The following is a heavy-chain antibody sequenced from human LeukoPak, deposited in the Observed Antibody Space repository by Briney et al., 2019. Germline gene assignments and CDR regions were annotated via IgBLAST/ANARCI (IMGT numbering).Heavy chain of an antibody. J-gene: IGHJ6*04. CDR3: AELGITMIGGV. V-gene: IGHV3-23*01. CDR2: LSGSGTSA. D-gene: IGHD3-10*02. CDR1: GFTFSIYA. Sequence: PGGSLRPSCAASGFTFSIYAMSWVRQAPGKGRGWVSALSGSGTSAYYADSVKGRFTVSRDNAKNSLYLQMNSLRAEDTAVYYCAELGITMIGGVWGKGTTVTISS.